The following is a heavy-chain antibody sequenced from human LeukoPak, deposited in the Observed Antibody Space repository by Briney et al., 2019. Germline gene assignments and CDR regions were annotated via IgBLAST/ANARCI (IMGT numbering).Heavy chain of an antibody. CDR1: GFTFSSYG. CDR2: VRYDGSNK. D-gene: IGHD5-24*01. J-gene: IGHJ4*02. Sequence: GGSLRLSCAASGFTFSSYGMHWVRQAPGKGLEWVAFVRYDGSNKYYADSVKGRFTISRDNSKNTLYLQMNSLRAEDTAVYYCAKPQGMATTFWGQGTLVTVSS. V-gene: IGHV3-30*02. CDR3: AKPQGMATTF.